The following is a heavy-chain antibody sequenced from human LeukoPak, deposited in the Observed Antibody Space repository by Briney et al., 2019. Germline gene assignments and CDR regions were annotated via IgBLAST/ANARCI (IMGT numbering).Heavy chain of an antibody. Sequence: GGSLRLSCAASGFTFSSYSMNWVRQAPGKGLEWVSYISSSSRTIYYADSVKGRFTISRDNAKNSLYLQMNSLRDEDTAVYYCARDTSQKIAAAGTGFDYWGQGTLVTVSS. J-gene: IGHJ4*02. CDR3: ARDTSQKIAAAGTGFDY. CDR2: ISSSSRTI. D-gene: IGHD6-13*01. CDR1: GFTFSSYS. V-gene: IGHV3-48*02.